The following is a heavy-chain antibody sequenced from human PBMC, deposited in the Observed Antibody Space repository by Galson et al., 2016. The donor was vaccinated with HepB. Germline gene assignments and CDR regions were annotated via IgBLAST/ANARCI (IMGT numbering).Heavy chain of an antibody. Sequence: TLSLTCAVSGGSLSRGGYSWSWIRQPPGKGLEWIGYIYHSGSTYYNPSLKSRVTISVDRSKNQFSLKLSSLTAADTAVYYCARGATVVVTAATIPSDAFDIWGQGTMVTVSS. J-gene: IGHJ3*02. CDR2: IYHSGST. V-gene: IGHV4-30-2*01. CDR3: ARGATVVVTAATIPSDAFDI. D-gene: IGHD2-21*02. CDR1: GGSLSRGGYS.